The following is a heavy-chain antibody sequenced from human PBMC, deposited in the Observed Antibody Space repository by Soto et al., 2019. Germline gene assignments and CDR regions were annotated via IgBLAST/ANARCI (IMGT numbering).Heavy chain of an antibody. D-gene: IGHD2-2*01. CDR1: GGSISSYY. Sequence: QVQLQESGPGLVKPSETLSLTCTVSGGSISSYYWSWIRQPAGKGLEWIGRIYTSGSTNYNPSLKSRVTMSVDTSKNQFSLKLSSVTAADTAVYYCARDVPDIVVVPTGEGIWFDPWGQGTLVTVSS. CDR3: ARDVPDIVVVPTGEGIWFDP. V-gene: IGHV4-4*07. J-gene: IGHJ5*02. CDR2: IYTSGST.